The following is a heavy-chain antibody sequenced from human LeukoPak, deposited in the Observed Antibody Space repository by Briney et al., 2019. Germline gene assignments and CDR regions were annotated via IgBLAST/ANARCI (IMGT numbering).Heavy chain of an antibody. CDR2: ISFSGRT. J-gene: IGHJ5*01. V-gene: IGHV4-59*01. D-gene: IGHD1-20*01. CDR1: GADITSYF. Sequence: SETLSLTCTVSGADITSYFWSWVRQPPGKGLEWIAYISFSGRTKYNPSLDRRVTISSDTSKNHFSLTLTSVTAADTAIYYCARLRFTWNDAGWFDSWGQGRLVTVSS. CDR3: ARLRFTWNDAGWFDS.